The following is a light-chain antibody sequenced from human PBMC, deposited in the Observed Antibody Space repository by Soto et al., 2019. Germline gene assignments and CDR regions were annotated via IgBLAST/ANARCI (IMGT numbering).Light chain of an antibody. CDR2: GGS. Sequence: QLTQSPSSLSASVGDRVSITCRASQGISSFLAWYQQKPGKAPKLLIYGGSTLQSGVPSRFSGSGSGTDFTLTISSLQPGDFATYYCQQLNSYPVTFGPGTKVDIK. J-gene: IGKJ3*01. CDR1: QGISSF. CDR3: QQLNSYPVT. V-gene: IGKV1-9*01.